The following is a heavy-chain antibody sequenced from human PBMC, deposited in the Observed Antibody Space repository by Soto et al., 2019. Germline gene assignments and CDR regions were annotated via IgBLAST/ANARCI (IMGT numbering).Heavy chain of an antibody. CDR1: GGSISNYY. CDR2: IYYSGST. J-gene: IGHJ5*02. CDR3: ARDRWFDP. Sequence: NPSETLSLTCTVSGGSISNYYWSWIRQPPGKGLEWIGYIYYSGSTNYNPSLKSRVTISVDTSKNQFSLKLSSVTAADTAVYYCARDRWFDPWGQGTLVTVSS. V-gene: IGHV4-59*01.